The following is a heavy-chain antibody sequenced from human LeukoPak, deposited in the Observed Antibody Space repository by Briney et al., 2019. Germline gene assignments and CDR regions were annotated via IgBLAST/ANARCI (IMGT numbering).Heavy chain of an antibody. V-gene: IGHV3-43D*03. J-gene: IGHJ4*02. CDR3: VKDGGRYSGYEGFDY. CDR2: INWDGSST. Sequence: GGSLRLSCAASGFIFDESAMHWVRQAPGKGLEWVSLINWDGSSTYYGDSVKGRFTISRENSKNSLYLQMDSLRAEDTALYYCVKDGGRYSGYEGFDYWGQGTLVTVSS. D-gene: IGHD5-12*01. CDR1: GFIFDESA.